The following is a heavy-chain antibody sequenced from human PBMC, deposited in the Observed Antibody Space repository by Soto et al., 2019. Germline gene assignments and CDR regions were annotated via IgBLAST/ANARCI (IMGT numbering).Heavy chain of an antibody. CDR3: ARDRSAVAGIGFDY. D-gene: IGHD6-19*01. J-gene: IGHJ4*02. CDR1: GGSISSYY. CDR2: IYYSGST. Sequence: SETLSLTCTVSGGSISSYYWSWIRQPPGKGLEWIGYIYYSGSTNYNPSLKSRVTISVDTSKNQFSLKLSSVTAADTAVYYCARDRSAVAGIGFDYWGQGTLVTVSS. V-gene: IGHV4-59*01.